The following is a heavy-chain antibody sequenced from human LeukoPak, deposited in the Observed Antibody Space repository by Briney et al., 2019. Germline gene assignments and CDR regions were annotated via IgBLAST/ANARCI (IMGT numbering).Heavy chain of an antibody. V-gene: IGHV1-2*02. CDR3: ARGIGYYYDSSGYSDY. CDR1: GYTFTGYY. D-gene: IGHD3-22*01. J-gene: IGHJ4*02. CDR2: INPNSGGT. Sequence: ASVKVSCKASGYTFTGYYMHWVRQAPGQGLEWMRWINPNSGGTNYAQKFQGRVTMTRDTSISTAYMELSRLRSDDTAVYYCARGIGYYYDSSGYSDYWGQGTLVTVSS.